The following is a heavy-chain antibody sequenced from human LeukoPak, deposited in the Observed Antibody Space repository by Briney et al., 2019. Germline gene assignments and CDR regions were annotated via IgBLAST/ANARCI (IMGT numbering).Heavy chain of an antibody. Sequence: GGSLRLSCAVSGFAFGSEAMSWVRQSPARGLEWVASISPGGGTTYYADYVKGRFTISRDNSKNTVHLQMNSLRVEDTAVYYCARSAQYCSSGSCYPAALDIWGQGTMVTVSS. CDR1: GFAFGSEA. CDR3: ARSAQYCSSGSCYPAALDI. J-gene: IGHJ3*02. V-gene: IGHV3-23*01. D-gene: IGHD2-15*01. CDR2: ISPGGGTT.